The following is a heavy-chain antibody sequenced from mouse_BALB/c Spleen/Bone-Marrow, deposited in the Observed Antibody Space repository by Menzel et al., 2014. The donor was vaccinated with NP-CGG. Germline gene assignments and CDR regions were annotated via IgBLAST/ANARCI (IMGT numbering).Heavy chain of an antibody. J-gene: IGHJ1*01. CDR3: TRSNYGYWYFDV. D-gene: IGHD1-1*01. CDR2: INPSNGGT. CDR1: GYSFTNYY. Sequence: QVQLKESGAELVKPGASVKLSCKASGYSFTNYYMYWVKRRPGQGLEWIGEINPSNGGTNFNEKFKNKATPTVDKSSSTAYMQLSSLTSEDSAVYYCTRSNYGYWYFDVWGAGTTVTVSS. V-gene: IGHV1S81*02.